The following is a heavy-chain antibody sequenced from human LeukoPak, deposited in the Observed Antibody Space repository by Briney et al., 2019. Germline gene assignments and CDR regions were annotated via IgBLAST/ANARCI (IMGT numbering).Heavy chain of an antibody. J-gene: IGHJ4*02. CDR2: ISLGGDAT. V-gene: IGHV3-11*01. CDR3: AGGLDIAVAGPGGYFDY. Sequence: GGSLRLSCAASGFIFRDYHMNWIRQAPGKGLEWVSYISLGGDATYFADSVRGRFTISRDNAKSALYLQMNSLTAEDAAVYYCAGGLDIAVAGPGGYFDYWGQGTLVTVSS. CDR1: GFIFRDYH. D-gene: IGHD6-19*01.